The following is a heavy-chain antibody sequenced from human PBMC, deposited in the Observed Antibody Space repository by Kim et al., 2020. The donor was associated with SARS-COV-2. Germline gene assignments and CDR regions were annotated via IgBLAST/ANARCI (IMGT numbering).Heavy chain of an antibody. CDR1: GGSISSYY. V-gene: IGHV4-59*08. D-gene: IGHD3-3*01. CDR3: ARTPSITIFGVVGWFDP. J-gene: IGHJ5*02. Sequence: SETLSLTCTVSGGSISSYYWSWIRQPPGKGLEWIGYIYYSGSTNYNPSLTSRVTISVDTSKNQFSLKLSHVTAADTAVCYCARTPSITIFGVVGWFDPWGQGTLVTVSS. CDR2: IYYSGST.